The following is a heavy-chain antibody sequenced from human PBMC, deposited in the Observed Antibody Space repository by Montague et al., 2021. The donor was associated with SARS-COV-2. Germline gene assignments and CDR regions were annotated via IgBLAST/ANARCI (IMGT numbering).Heavy chain of an antibody. D-gene: IGHD3-22*01. CDR2: INYSGKT. V-gene: IGHV4-39*01. CDR3: ARGILSMNMAVVVLSGGIYYFDS. J-gene: IGHJ4*02. CDR1: GGSISSGTYY. Sequence: SETLSLTCTVSGGSISSGTYYWGWVRQPPGKGLEWIGTINYSGKTYYNPSLKSRVTISVDTSKNQFSLKVTSVTAADTAVYYCARGILSMNMAVVVLSGGIYYFDSWGQGTLVAVSS.